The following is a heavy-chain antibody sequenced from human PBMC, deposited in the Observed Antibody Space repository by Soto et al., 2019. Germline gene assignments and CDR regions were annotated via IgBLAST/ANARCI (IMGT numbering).Heavy chain of an antibody. CDR3: ARQAYY. CDR2: VYFNGKT. Sequence: ASETLSLTCNVSGVSISDTSYYLGWIRQPPGKGLEWIGTVYFNGKTFYNPSLKSRLTISVDRSKNQISLRLTSVTAADTAVYYCARQAYYWGQGTLVTVSS. J-gene: IGHJ4*02. V-gene: IGHV4-39*01. CDR1: GVSISDTSYY.